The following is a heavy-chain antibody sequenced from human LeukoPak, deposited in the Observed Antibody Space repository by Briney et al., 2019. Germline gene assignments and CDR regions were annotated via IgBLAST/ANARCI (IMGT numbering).Heavy chain of an antibody. CDR2: ITSDGSGI. V-gene: IGHV3-74*01. J-gene: IGHJ4*02. CDR3: ASGRLVGAPDY. Sequence: GGSLRLSSAASGFTFSSYWMHWVRQPPGKGLVWVSRITSDGSGIGYADSVKGRFSTSRDNAKNTLYLQMNSLRAEDTAVYYCASGRLVGAPDYWGQGTLVTVSS. D-gene: IGHD1-26*01. CDR1: GFTFSSYW.